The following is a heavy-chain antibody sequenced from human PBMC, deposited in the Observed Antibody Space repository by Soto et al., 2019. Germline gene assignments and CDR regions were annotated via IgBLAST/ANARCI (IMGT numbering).Heavy chain of an antibody. Sequence: QVQLQQWGAGLLKPSETLSLTCAVYGGSFSGYYWSWIRQPPGKGLEWIGEINHSGSTNYNPSLKSRATISVDTSTNQFSLKLSSVTAADTAVYYCATRRTGTTTGADGVDYWGQGTLVTVSS. CDR1: GGSFSGYY. D-gene: IGHD1-1*01. CDR3: ATRRTGTTTGADGVDY. CDR2: INHSGST. J-gene: IGHJ4*02. V-gene: IGHV4-34*01.